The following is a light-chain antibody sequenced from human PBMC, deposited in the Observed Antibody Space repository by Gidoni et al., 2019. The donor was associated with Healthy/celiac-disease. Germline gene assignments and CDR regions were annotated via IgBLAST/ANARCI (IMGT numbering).Light chain of an antibody. CDR3: SSYTSSSTLRV. J-gene: IGLJ1*01. V-gene: IGLV2-14*01. Sequence: QSALTQPASVSGSPGQSITISCTGTSSDVVGYNYVSWYQQHPGKAPKLMIYDVSNRPSGVSNRFSGSKSGNTASLTISGHQAEDEADYYCSSYTSSSTLRVFGTGTKVTV. CDR2: DVS. CDR1: SSDVVGYNY.